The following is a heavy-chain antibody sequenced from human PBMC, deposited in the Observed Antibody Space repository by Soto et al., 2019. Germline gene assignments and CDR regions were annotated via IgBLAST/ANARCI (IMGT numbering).Heavy chain of an antibody. J-gene: IGHJ5*02. D-gene: IGHD2-15*01. CDR2: ISVNNGNT. Sequence: QVQLVQSGAEVKKPGASVKVSCKASGYIFTHYGIIWVRQAPGQGLEWMGWISVNNGNTNFAQKVQGRVTMTTDTSTSTAYMELRSLRSDDTAVYYCARVGDMVVVGPWFDPWGQGTLVTVSS. V-gene: IGHV1-18*04. CDR1: GYIFTHYG. CDR3: ARVGDMVVVGPWFDP.